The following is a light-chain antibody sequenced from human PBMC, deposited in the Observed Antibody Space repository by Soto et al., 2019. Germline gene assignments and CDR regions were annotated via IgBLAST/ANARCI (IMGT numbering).Light chain of an antibody. CDR3: QQRSPLT. J-gene: IGKJ4*01. Sequence: EIVLTQSPATLSLSPGERATLSCRASQSVSSYLAWYQQKPGQAPRLLIYDASNRATGIPARLSGSGSGTDFTLTISSLEPEDFAVYYCQQRSPLTFGGGTKVEIK. CDR2: DAS. CDR1: QSVSSY. V-gene: IGKV3-11*01.